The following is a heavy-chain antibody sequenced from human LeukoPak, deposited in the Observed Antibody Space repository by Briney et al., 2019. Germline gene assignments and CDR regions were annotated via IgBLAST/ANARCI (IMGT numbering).Heavy chain of an antibody. Sequence: GGSLRLSCAASGFTFSDYYMSWIRQAPGKGLEWVSYISSSSSYTNYADSVKGRFTISRDNAENSLYLQMNSLRAEDTAVYYCARGSPGGSTSCYADYWGQGTLVTVSS. J-gene: IGHJ4*02. CDR3: ARGSPGGSTSCYADY. CDR1: GFTFSDYY. V-gene: IGHV3-11*06. CDR2: ISSSSSYT. D-gene: IGHD2-2*01.